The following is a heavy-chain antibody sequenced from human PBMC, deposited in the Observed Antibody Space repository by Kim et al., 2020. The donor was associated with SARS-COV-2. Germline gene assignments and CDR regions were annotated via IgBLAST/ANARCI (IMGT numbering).Heavy chain of an antibody. D-gene: IGHD3-9*01. J-gene: IGHJ4*02. CDR2: IYYSGST. Sequence: SETLSLTCTVSGGSISSSSYYWGWIRQPPGKGLEWIGSIYYSGSTYYNPSLKSRVTISVDTSKNQFSLKLSSVTAADTAVYYCARHFDLDVWGQGTLVTVSS. V-gene: IGHV4-39*01. CDR1: GGSISSSSYY. CDR3: ARHFDLDV.